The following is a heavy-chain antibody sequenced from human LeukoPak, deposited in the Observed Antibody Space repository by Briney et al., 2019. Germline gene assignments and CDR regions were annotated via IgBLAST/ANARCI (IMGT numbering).Heavy chain of an antibody. J-gene: IGHJ6*03. D-gene: IGHD6-19*01. CDR1: GYTFTSYG. CDR2: IIPIFGTA. Sequence: VASVKVSCKASGYTFTSYGISWVRQAPGQGLEWMGGIIPIFGTANYAQKFQGRVTITADKSTSTAYMELSSLRSEDTAVYYCASGHSSGWTAYYYYYMDVWGKGTTVTVSS. CDR3: ASGHSSGWTAYYYYYMDV. V-gene: IGHV1-69*06.